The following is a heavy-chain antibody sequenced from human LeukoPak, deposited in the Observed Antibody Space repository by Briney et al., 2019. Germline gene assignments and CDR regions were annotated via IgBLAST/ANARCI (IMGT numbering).Heavy chain of an antibody. CDR3: AEGGYDQDFDY. J-gene: IGHJ4*02. Sequence: GGSLRLSCAASGFTVSSNYMSWVRQAPGKGLEWVSCISDSGDNTYYSDSVKGRFTISRDNSKNTLYLQMNSLRAEDTAVYYCAEGGYDQDFDYWGQGALVTVSS. V-gene: IGHV3-23*01. D-gene: IGHD5-12*01. CDR1: GFTVSSNY. CDR2: ISDSGDNT.